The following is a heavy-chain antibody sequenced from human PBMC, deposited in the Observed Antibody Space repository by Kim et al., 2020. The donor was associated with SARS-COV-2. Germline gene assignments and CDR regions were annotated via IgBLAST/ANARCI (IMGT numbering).Heavy chain of an antibody. CDR2: IWYDGSNK. D-gene: IGHD5-12*01. J-gene: IGHJ4*02. Sequence: GGSLRLSCAVSGFTFSSYDMHWVRQAPGKGLEWVAVIWYDGSNKYYADSVKGRFTISRDNSKNTLYLQMNSLRAEDTAEYYCARVSGYGRGYRDWGQGTLVTVSS. CDR3: ARVSGYGRGYRD. V-gene: IGHV3-33*08. CDR1: GFTFSSYD.